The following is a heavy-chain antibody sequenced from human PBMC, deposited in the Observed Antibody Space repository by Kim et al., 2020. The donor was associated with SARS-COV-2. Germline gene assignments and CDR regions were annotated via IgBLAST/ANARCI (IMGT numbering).Heavy chain of an antibody. Sequence: GSSNYNPHLKRRVTMSVATSKNQFSLKLSSVTAADTVVYYCAMGVGYFDYWGQGTLVTVSS. CDR2: GSS. V-gene: IGHV4-4*07. D-gene: IGHD2-8*01. J-gene: IGHJ4*02. CDR3: AMGVGYFDY.